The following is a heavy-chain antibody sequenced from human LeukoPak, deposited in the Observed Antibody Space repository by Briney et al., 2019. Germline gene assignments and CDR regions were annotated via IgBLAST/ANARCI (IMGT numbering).Heavy chain of an antibody. CDR3: AKDSSAVAQYYFDY. D-gene: IGHD6-19*01. CDR1: GFTLDDYA. CDR2: ISWNSGSI. V-gene: IGHV3-9*01. Sequence: GGSLRLSCAASGFTLDDYAMHWVRQAPGKGLEWVSGISWNSGSIGYADSVKGRFTISRDNAKNSLYLQMNSLRAEDTALYYCAKDSSAVAQYYFDYWGQGTLVTVSS. J-gene: IGHJ4*02.